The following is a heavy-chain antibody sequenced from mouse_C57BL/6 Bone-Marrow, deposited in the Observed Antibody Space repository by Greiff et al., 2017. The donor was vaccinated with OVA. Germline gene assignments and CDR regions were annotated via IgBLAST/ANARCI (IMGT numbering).Heavy chain of an antibody. J-gene: IGHJ2*01. D-gene: IGHD1-1*01. Sequence: QVHVKQSGAELARPGASVKLSCKASGYTFTSYGIRWVKQRTGQGLEWIGEIYPGSGNTYYNEKFKGKATLTADKSSSTAYMELRSLTSEDSAVYVCARMDYGSSTRDYWGQGTTLTVSS. V-gene: IGHV1-81*01. CDR3: ARMDYGSSTRDY. CDR2: IYPGSGNT. CDR1: GYTFTSYG.